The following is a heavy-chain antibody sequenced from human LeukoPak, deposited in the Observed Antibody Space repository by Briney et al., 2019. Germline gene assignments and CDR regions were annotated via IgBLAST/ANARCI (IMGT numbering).Heavy chain of an antibody. CDR1: GYTFTSYG. J-gene: IGHJ6*02. V-gene: IGHV1-18*01. D-gene: IGHD6-13*01. CDR2: ISAYNGNT. CDR3: AREGIAAAGTPEYYGMDV. Sequence: ASVKVSCKASGYTFTSYGISWVRQAPGQGLEWMGCISAYNGNTNYAQQLQGRVTMTTDTSTSTAYMELRSLRSDDTAVYYCAREGIAAAGTPEYYGMDVWGQGTTVTVSS.